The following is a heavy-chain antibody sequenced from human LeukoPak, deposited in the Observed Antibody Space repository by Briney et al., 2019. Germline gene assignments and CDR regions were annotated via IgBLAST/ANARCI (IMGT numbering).Heavy chain of an antibody. CDR2: IIPIFGTA. J-gene: IGHJ4*02. V-gene: IGHV1-69*06. Sequence: SVKVSCKASGGTFSSYAISWVRQAPGQGLEWMGRIIPIFGTANYAQKFQGRVTITAYKSTSTAYMELSSLRSEDTAVYYCARDQRYYGSGSYYNDYWGQGTLVTVSS. D-gene: IGHD3-10*01. CDR3: ARDQRYYGSGSYYNDY. CDR1: GGTFSSYA.